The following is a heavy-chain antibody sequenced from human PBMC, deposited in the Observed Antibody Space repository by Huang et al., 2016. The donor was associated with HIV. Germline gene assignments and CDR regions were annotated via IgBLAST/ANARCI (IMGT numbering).Heavy chain of an antibody. Sequence: EVQLLESGGGLVQPGGSLRLSCAASIFTFSTSAMSWVRQAPGKGLEWVSGISGSGSSKYYADSVKGRFTISRDNSRNTLYLQMKSLRVEDTAIYYCAKGSERSLTGPKYQYYFDYWGQGTLVTVSS. CDR3: AKGSERSLTGPKYQYYFDY. CDR2: ISGSGSSK. J-gene: IGHJ4*02. D-gene: IGHD3-3*01. V-gene: IGHV3-23*01. CDR1: IFTFSTSA.